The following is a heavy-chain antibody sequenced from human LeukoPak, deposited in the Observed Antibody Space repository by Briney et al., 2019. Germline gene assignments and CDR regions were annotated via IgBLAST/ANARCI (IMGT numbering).Heavy chain of an antibody. CDR2: INPNIGGT. CDR3: ARFWGYAPYNWFDP. V-gene: IGHV1-2*02. J-gene: IGHJ5*02. CDR1: GYTFTGYY. Sequence: SVKVSCKASGYTFTGYYMHWVRQAPGQGLEWMGWINPNIGGTTYAQQSQGRVTMTRDTSISTAYMELSRLRSDDTAVYVCARFWGYAPYNWFDPWGQGTLVTVSS. D-gene: IGHD3-16*01.